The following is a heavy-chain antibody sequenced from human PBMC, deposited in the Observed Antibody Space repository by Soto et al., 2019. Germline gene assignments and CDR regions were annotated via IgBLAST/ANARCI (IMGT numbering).Heavy chain of an antibody. D-gene: IGHD3-10*01. V-gene: IGHV3-64*01. CDR1: GFTFSSYA. Sequence: GGSLRLSCAASGFTFSSYAMHWVRQAPGKGLEYVSAISSNGGSTYYANSVKGRFTISRDNSKNTLYLQMGSLRAEDMAVYYCARDSDTMVRGVTSFDYWGQGTLVTVSS. CDR2: ISSNGGST. J-gene: IGHJ4*02. CDR3: ARDSDTMVRGVTSFDY.